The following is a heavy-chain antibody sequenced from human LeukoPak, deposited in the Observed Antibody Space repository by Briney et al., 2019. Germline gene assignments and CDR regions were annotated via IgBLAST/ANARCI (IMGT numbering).Heavy chain of an antibody. CDR2: MKTDGTRI. D-gene: IGHD3-10*01. J-gene: IGHJ4*02. V-gene: IGHV3-74*01. CDR1: GFRFSNSW. Sequence: GGSLRLSCAASGFRFSNSWMYWVRKGPGKGPVWVSRMKTDGTRIEYADSVKGRFTISRDNAKNTLFLQMSSLRVEDTAVYYCARGADHGGSYYPDWGQGTRVTVSS. CDR3: ARGADHGGSYYPD.